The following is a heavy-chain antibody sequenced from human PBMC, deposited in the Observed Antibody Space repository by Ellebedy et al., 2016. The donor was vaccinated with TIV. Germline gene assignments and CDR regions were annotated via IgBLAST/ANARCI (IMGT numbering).Heavy chain of an antibody. Sequence: PGGSLRLSCAASGFTFSSYAMSWVRQAPGKGLEWVSTISHTGSRTYYADSVEGRFTISRDNSTKTLYLQMNSLRAEDTAIYYCAKGRGGGSDSSAPRYYFDYWGLGTLVTVSS. CDR1: GFTFSSYA. CDR2: ISHTGSRT. V-gene: IGHV3-23*01. D-gene: IGHD3-22*01. CDR3: AKGRGGGSDSSAPRYYFDY. J-gene: IGHJ4*02.